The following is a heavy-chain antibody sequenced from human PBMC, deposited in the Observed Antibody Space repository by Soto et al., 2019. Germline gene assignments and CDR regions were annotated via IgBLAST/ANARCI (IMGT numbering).Heavy chain of an antibody. CDR1: GGSISSSSYY. V-gene: IGHV4-39*07. CDR2: IYHSGST. J-gene: IGHJ5*02. CDR3: AREYQFKWFDP. Sequence: WETLSLTCTVSGGSISSSSYYWGWIRQPPGKGLEWIGYIYHSGSTYYNPSLKSRVTISVDRSKNQFSLKLSSVTAADTAVYYCAREYQFKWFDPWGQGTLVTVSS. D-gene: IGHD2-2*01.